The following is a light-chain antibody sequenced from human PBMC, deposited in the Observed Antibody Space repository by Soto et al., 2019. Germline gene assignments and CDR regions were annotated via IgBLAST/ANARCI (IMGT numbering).Light chain of an antibody. J-gene: IGKJ5*01. Sequence: DIQMTQSPSSLSASVGDRVTITCQASQNINNYLNWCQQKPGRAPKLLIYGASNLEAGVPSRFRGSGSGTDFTFTISRLQPEDIATYYCQQYENLPTFGQGTRLEIK. CDR1: QNINNY. V-gene: IGKV1-33*01. CDR3: QQYENLPT. CDR2: GAS.